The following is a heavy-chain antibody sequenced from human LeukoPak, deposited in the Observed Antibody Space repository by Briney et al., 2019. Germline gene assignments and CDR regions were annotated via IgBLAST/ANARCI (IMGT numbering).Heavy chain of an antibody. D-gene: IGHD1-26*01. J-gene: IGHJ3*02. V-gene: IGHV4-34*01. CDR1: GGSFSGHY. CDR2: INHSGST. Sequence: PSETLSLTCAVYGGSFSGHYWSWIRQPPGKGLEWIGEINHSGSTNYNPSLKSRVTISVDTSKNQFSLKLSSVTAADTAIYYCARDRYSGSLDAFDIWGQGTMVTVSS. CDR3: ARDRYSGSLDAFDI.